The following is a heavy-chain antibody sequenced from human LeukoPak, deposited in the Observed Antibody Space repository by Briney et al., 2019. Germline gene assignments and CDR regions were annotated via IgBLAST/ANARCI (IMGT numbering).Heavy chain of an antibody. CDR3: ARIVDYWYFDL. V-gene: IGHV4-34*01. CDR1: GGSFSGYY. Sequence: SETLSLTCAVYGGSFSGYYWSWIRQPPGKGLEWIGEINHSGSTNYNPSLKSRVTISVDTSKNQFSLKLNSVTAADTAVYYCARIVDYWYFDLWGRGTLVTVSS. CDR2: INHSGST. D-gene: IGHD3-16*02. J-gene: IGHJ2*01.